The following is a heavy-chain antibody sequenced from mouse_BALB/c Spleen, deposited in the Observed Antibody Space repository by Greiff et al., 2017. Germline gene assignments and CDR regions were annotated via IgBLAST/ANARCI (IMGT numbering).Heavy chain of an antibody. CDR3: ARANLYAMDY. J-gene: IGHJ4*01. CDR2: IYPGNVNT. Sequence: VKLMESGPELVKPGASVRISCKASGYTFTSYYIHWVKQRPGQGLEWIGWIYPGNVNTKYNEKFKGKATLTADKSSSTAYMQLSSLTSEDSAVYYCARANLYAMDYWGQGTSVTVSS. CDR1: GYTFTSYY. V-gene: IGHV1S56*01.